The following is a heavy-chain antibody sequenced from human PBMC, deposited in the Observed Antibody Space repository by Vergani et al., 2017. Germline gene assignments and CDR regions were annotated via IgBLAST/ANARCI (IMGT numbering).Heavy chain of an antibody. V-gene: IGHV3-33*05. CDR2: ISYNGGNQ. CDR3: TRDVADTHSSIWPLNYHYFMDV. CDR1: GFKFSNFG. D-gene: IGHD6-13*01. Sequence: QVHLVESGGGVVQPGRSLRLSCAAAGFKFSNFGMHWVRQVPGKGLEWVAFISYNGGNQYYADSVQGRFTISRDNTKNILYLQMSSLRVEDTALYYCTRDVADTHSSIWPLNYHYFMDVWGEGTTVTVSS. J-gene: IGHJ6*03.